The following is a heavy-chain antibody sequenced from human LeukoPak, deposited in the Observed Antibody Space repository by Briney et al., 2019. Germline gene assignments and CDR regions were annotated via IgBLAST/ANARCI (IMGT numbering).Heavy chain of an antibody. CDR1: GGSISSHY. CDR3: ARVGVSGPSRENAFDI. Sequence: SETLSLTCTVSGGSISSHYWSWIRQPPGKGLEWIGYIYYSGSTNYNPSLKSRVTISVDTSKNQFSLKLSSVTAADTAVYYCARVGVSGPSRENAFDIWGQGTMVTVSS. V-gene: IGHV4-59*11. D-gene: IGHD1-26*01. J-gene: IGHJ3*02. CDR2: IYYSGST.